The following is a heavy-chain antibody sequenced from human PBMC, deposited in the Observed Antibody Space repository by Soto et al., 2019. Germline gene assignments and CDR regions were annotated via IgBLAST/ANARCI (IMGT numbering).Heavy chain of an antibody. CDR1: GFTFGDYA. CDR3: TSSVLRFLLPPDYMDV. D-gene: IGHD3-3*01. Sequence: GGSLRLSCTASGFTFGDYAMSWFRQAPGKGLEWVGFIRSKAYGGTTEYAASVKGRFTISRDDSKSIAYLQMNSLKTEDTAVYYCTSSVLRFLLPPDYMDVWGKGTTVTVSS. J-gene: IGHJ6*03. CDR2: IRSKAYGGTT. V-gene: IGHV3-49*03.